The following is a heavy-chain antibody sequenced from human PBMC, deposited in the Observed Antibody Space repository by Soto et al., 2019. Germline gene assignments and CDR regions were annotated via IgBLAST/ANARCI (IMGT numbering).Heavy chain of an antibody. J-gene: IGHJ3*02. CDR1: GGSISSGGYS. V-gene: IGHV4-30-2*01. D-gene: IGHD3-22*01. Sequence: SETLSLTCAVSGGSISSGGYSWSWIRQPPGKGLECIGYIYHSGSTYYNPSLKSRVTISVDSSKNQFSLKLSSVTAADTAVYYCARGLISGYYLYDAFDIWGQGTMVTVS. CDR3: ARGLISGYYLYDAFDI. CDR2: IYHSGST.